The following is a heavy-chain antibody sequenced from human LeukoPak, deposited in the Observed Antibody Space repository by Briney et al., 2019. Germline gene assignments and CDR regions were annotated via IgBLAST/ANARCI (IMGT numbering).Heavy chain of an antibody. Sequence: GESLRISCQASGYTFTSYWIGWVRQMPGKGLECMGIIYPDDSDTTYSPSFQGQVTISADKSFSTAYLQWSSLKASDTAIYYCARLGGDTYYFGSASYPNWYFDLWGRGTLVTVSS. CDR2: IYPDDSDT. CDR1: GYTFTSYW. CDR3: ARLGGDTYYFGSASYPNWYFDL. D-gene: IGHD3-10*01. J-gene: IGHJ2*01. V-gene: IGHV5-51*01.